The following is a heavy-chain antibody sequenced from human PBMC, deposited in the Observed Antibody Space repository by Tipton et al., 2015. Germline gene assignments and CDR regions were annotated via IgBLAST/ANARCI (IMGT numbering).Heavy chain of an antibody. J-gene: IGHJ5*02. CDR1: GDSISSTSW. CDR2: IYYSGST. D-gene: IGHD1-26*01. V-gene: IGHV4-31*03. CDR3: ARGYSRGGIDP. Sequence: TLSLTCTVSGDSISSTSWWTWVRQRPGKGLEWIGYIYYSGSTYYNPSLKSRPIISEDMSKNQFSLKLSSVTAADTAVYYCARGYSRGGIDPWGQGTLVTVSS.